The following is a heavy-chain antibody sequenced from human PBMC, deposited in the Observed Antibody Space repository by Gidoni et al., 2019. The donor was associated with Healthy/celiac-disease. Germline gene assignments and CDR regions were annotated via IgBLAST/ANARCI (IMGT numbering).Heavy chain of an antibody. D-gene: IGHD5-12*01. CDR1: GDSVTSNSAA. CDR3: ARGYHMYSGYDSDAFDI. CDR2: TYYRSKWYN. J-gene: IGHJ3*02. V-gene: IGHV6-1*01. Sequence: QVQLQQSGPGLVKPSQTTSLTCAISGDSVTSNSAAWNWIRQSTSKGLEWLGRTYYRSKWYNDYAVSVKSRITINPDTSKNQFSLQLNSVTPEDTAVYYCARGYHMYSGYDSDAFDIWGQGTMVTVSS.